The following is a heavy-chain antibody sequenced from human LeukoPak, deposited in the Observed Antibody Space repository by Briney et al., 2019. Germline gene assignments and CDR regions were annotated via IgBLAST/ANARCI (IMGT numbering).Heavy chain of an antibody. Sequence: GASVKVSCKASGYTFTSYEINWVRQATGQGLEWMGWMNPNNDNTDYAQKFQGRVTITRNTSISTAYMELSGLKSEDAAVYYCARTSIYEAFDIWGQGTVVTVSS. D-gene: IGHD3-3*02. J-gene: IGHJ3*02. CDR1: GYTFTSYE. CDR2: MNPNNDNT. V-gene: IGHV1-8*03. CDR3: ARTSIYEAFDI.